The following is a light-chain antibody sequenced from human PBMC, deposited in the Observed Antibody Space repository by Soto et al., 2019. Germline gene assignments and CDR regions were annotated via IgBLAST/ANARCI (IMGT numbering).Light chain of an antibody. J-gene: IGKJ1*01. CDR3: QQYKNWPPAWT. Sequence: EIVLTQSPGTLSLSPGDRATLSCRASQSVSRSYLGWYQQKPGQAPRLLIYGASTRATGIPARFSGSGSGTEFTLTITSLQSEDFAVYYCQQYKNWPPAWTFGQGTKVDI. CDR1: QSVSRSY. CDR2: GAS. V-gene: IGKV3-15*01.